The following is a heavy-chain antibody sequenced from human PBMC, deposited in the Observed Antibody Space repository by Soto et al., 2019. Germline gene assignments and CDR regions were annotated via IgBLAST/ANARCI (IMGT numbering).Heavy chain of an antibody. J-gene: IGHJ3*02. CDR2: TYYRSKWYN. CDR1: GDSVSGNSAAA. CDR3: VRGTRPAFDI. Sequence: PSQTLSLTCAITGDSVSGNSAAAWNWIRQSPSRGLEWLGRTYYRSKWYNDYALSVKSRITINPDTSKNQFSLQLISVTPEDTAVYYCVRGTRPAFDIWGQGTMVTVSS. V-gene: IGHV6-1*01.